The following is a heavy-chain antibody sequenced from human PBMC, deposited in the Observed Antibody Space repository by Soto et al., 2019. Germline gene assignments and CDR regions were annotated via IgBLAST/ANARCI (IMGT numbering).Heavy chain of an antibody. J-gene: IGHJ4*02. CDR1: GYSFTNYW. CDR3: ARLPPPTYCSGSTCSGY. Sequence: PGESLKISCXGSGYSFTNYWINWVRQMPGKGLEWMGRIDPDDSYTNYSPSFQGHVTISVDKSISTAYLQWSSLQASDTAIYYCARLPPPTYCSGSTCSGYWGQGTLVTVSS. V-gene: IGHV5-10-1*01. D-gene: IGHD2-15*01. CDR2: IDPDDSYT.